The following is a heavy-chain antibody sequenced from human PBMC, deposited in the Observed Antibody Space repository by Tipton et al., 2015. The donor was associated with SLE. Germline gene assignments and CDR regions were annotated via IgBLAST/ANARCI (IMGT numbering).Heavy chain of an antibody. CDR3: ARANGDYVQDY. V-gene: IGHV4-61*01. CDR2: IYYSGST. D-gene: IGHD4-17*01. Sequence: LRLSCTVSGGSISSGSYYWSWIRQHPGKGLEWIGSIYYSGSTNYKPYLKSQVTISVDTSKNQFSLKLSSVNAADTAVYYCARANGDYVQDYWGQGALVTVSS. CDR1: GGSISSGSYY. J-gene: IGHJ4*02.